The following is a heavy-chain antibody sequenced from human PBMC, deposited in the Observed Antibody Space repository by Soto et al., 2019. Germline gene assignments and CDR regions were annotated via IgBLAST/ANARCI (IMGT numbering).Heavy chain of an antibody. J-gene: IGHJ6*02. CDR3: AAADEGWKLALDV. V-gene: IGHV1-58*01. CDR1: EFTFTSST. CDR2: IVVGSGNT. D-gene: IGHD3-3*02. Sequence: SVKVSCKASEFTFTSSTVQWVRQARGQRLEWIGWIVVGSGNTNYAQKFQERVTITRDMSTSTAHMELSSLRSEDTAVYYCAAADEGWKLALDVWGQGTTVTVSS.